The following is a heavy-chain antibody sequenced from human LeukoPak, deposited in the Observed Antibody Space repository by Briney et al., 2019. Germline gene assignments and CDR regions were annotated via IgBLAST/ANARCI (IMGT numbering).Heavy chain of an antibody. CDR2: INTGGSTT. J-gene: IGHJ4*02. V-gene: IGHV3-48*02. CDR3: ARDLYADDVWGSFDY. CDR1: GFTFRSYT. Sequence: PGGSLRLSCVASGFTFRSYTMSWVRQAPGKGLECVSYINTGGSTTYYADSVKGRFTISRDNAKNSLYLQMNSLRDEDTAVYYCARDLYADDVWGSFDYWGQGTLVTVSS. D-gene: IGHD3-16*01.